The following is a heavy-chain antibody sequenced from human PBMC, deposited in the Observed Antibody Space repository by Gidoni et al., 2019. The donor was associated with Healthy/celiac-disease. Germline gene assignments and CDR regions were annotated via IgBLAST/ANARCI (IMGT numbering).Heavy chain of an antibody. Sequence: EVQLVESGGGLVKPGGSLRLSCAASGFTFRNAWMSWVRQAPGKGLEWVGRIKSKTDGGTTDYAAPVKGRFTISRDDSKNTLYLQMNSLKTEDTAVYYCTTEGESGPTSFDYWGQGTLVTVSS. V-gene: IGHV3-15*01. CDR1: GFTFRNAW. CDR3: TTEGESGPTSFDY. CDR2: IKSKTDGGTT. D-gene: IGHD3-10*01. J-gene: IGHJ4*02.